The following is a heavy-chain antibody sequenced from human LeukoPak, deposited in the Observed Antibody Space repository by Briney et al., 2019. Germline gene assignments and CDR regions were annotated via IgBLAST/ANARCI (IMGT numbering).Heavy chain of an antibody. J-gene: IGHJ4*02. V-gene: IGHV1-2*02. CDR2: INPNSGGT. Sequence: GASVKVSFKSSGYTFTGYYMHWVRQAPGHGLEWMGWINPNSGGTNYAQKFQGRVTMTRDTSISTAYMELSRLRSDDTAVYYCARDPVPGGIPFYFDYWGQGTLVTVSS. CDR3: ARDPVPGGIPFYFDY. D-gene: IGHD2-21*01. CDR1: GYTFTGYY.